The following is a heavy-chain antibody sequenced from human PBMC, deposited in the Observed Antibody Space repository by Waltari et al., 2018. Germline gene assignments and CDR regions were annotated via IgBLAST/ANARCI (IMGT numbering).Heavy chain of an antibody. CDR3: TLLPHDSTPLRDY. Sequence: EVRLVESGGGLIQPGRSLRLSCTVSGFNFGDYAMTWVRQAPGRGLEWVGFIRSHSYGATGEYAASVKGRFTFSRDDSNGVAYLQMNSLKAEDSAVYYCTLLPHDSTPLRDYWGQGTLVTVSS. D-gene: IGHD2-15*01. V-gene: IGHV3-49*04. CDR2: IRSHSYGATG. CDR1: GFNFGDYA. J-gene: IGHJ4*02.